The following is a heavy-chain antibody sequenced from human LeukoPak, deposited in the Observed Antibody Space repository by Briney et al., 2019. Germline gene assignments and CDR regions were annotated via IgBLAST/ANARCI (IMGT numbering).Heavy chain of an antibody. CDR3: ARADIIAAQVFDY. J-gene: IGHJ4*02. D-gene: IGHD6-6*01. V-gene: IGHV1-2*06. Sequence: ASVKVSCKASGYTFTGYYMHWVRQAPGQGLEWMGRINPNSGGTNYAQKFQGRVTMTRDTSISTAYMELSRLRSDDTAVYYCARADIIAAQVFDYWGQGTLVTVSS. CDR1: GYTFTGYY. CDR2: INPNSGGT.